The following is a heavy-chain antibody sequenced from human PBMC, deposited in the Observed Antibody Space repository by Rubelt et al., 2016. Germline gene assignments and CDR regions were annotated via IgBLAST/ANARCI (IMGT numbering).Heavy chain of an antibody. V-gene: IGHV3-66*01. D-gene: IGHD5-24*01. J-gene: IGHJ4*02. CDR3: ASLMATTRQYFDQ. CDR1: EFTISNSY. Sequence: EVQLVESGGGLVQPGGSLRLSCAASEFTISNSYMSWVRQAPGKGLEWVSVIYSGGTTYYADSVKGRFTISRDNSKNTLYRQMNSLRAEDTAVYYWASLMATTRQYFDQWGQGTLVTVSS. CDR2: IYSGGTT.